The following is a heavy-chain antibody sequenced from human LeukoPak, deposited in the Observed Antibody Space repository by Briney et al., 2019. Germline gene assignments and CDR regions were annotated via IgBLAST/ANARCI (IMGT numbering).Heavy chain of an antibody. CDR3: AKTMEYNSSPIDY. V-gene: IGHV3-23*01. D-gene: IGHD6-6*01. J-gene: IGHJ4*02. Sequence: GGSLRLSCAASGFTFSNYAMTWVRQAPGKGQECVSGISGSGISTYYADSVKGRFTISRDNSKNTLYVQMNSLRAEDTAVYYCAKTMEYNSSPIDYWGQGTLVTVSS. CDR2: ISGSGIST. CDR1: GFTFSNYA.